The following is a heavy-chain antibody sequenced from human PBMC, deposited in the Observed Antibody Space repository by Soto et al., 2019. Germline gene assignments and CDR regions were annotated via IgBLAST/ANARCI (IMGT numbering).Heavy chain of an antibody. J-gene: IGHJ6*02. CDR1: GYTFTTYV. D-gene: IGHD3-10*01. V-gene: IGHV1-3*01. Sequence: ASVKVSCKASGYTFTTYVLHWVRQAPGQRLEWMGWINAGNGGTKYSHKFQGRVTITRDTSANTAYMELSSLTFEDTAVYYCAIAVVPMYYYGLGSYYSPGYYCYYGIFVWCEGTTVT. CDR2: INAGNGGT. CDR3: AIAVVPMYYYGLGSYYSPGYYCYYGIFV.